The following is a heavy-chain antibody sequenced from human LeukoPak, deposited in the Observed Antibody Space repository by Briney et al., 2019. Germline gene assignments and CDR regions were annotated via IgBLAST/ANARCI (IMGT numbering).Heavy chain of an antibody. CDR3: ARLKQLDIDD. CDR2: IYTSGST. J-gene: IGHJ4*02. CDR1: GGSISNYY. V-gene: IGHV4-4*07. Sequence: SEPLSLPCTVWGGSISNYYWIWIRHPAGRAVEWSGRIYTSGSTRHSRSLKSRVTISIDKSTIQSSLKLTSVTAADTAVYDCARLKQLDIDDWGQGTLVTV. D-gene: IGHD6-6*01.